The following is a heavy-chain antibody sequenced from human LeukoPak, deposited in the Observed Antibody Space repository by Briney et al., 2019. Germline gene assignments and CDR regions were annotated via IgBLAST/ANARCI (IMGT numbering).Heavy chain of an antibody. CDR1: GGSFSGYY. J-gene: IGHJ6*03. CDR3: ARGGSGYYTIYYYMDV. Sequence: SETLSLTCAVYGGSFSGYYWSGIRQPPGKGLEWSGEINHSGSTNYNPPIKSRVPISVDTCKNQFSLKLRSVTAADTAVYYCARGGSGYYTIYYYMDVWGKGTTVTVSS. D-gene: IGHD3-3*01. CDR2: INHSGST. V-gene: IGHV4-34*01.